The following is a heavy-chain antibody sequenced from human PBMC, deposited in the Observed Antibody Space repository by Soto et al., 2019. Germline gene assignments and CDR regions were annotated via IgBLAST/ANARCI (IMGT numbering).Heavy chain of an antibody. V-gene: IGHV3-33*01. CDR1: GFTFGSYG. Sequence: QVQLVESGGGVVQPGRSLRLSCAASGFTFGSYGMHWVRQAPGKGLEWVTIIWYDGSNKYYADSVKGRFTISRDNSKNTLYLQMNSLRAEDTAVYYCARSRADVYFDYWGQGTLVTVSS. CDR3: ARSRADVYFDY. CDR2: IWYDGSNK. J-gene: IGHJ4*02.